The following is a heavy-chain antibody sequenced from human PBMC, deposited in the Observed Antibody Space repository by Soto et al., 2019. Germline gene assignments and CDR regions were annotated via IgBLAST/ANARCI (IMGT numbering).Heavy chain of an antibody. V-gene: IGHV3-53*04. CDR3: MTMGKW. CDR1: GFSVRSNF. J-gene: IGHJ4*02. Sequence: HPGGSLRLSCAASGFSVRSNFMSWVRQAPGMGLDWVSLFYRGASLYYTDSVKGRSTVSRHNSKNTLFFQNNSLRPAVSVREARMTMGKWWGQGTQVTVSS. CDR2: FYRGASL. D-gene: IGHD3-10*01.